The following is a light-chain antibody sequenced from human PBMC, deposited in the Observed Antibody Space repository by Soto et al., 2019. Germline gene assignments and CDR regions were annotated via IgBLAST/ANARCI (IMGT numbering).Light chain of an antibody. CDR2: GAS. V-gene: IGKV3-15*01. Sequence: EIVLTQAPDTLSVSPGARATLSCRASQSVSSNLAWYQQKPGQAPRLLIYGASTRATGIPARFSGSGSGTEFNLTISSLQPEDFAVYYCQQYNNWLRTFGQGTKVDIK. CDR1: QSVSSN. J-gene: IGKJ1*01. CDR3: QQYNNWLRT.